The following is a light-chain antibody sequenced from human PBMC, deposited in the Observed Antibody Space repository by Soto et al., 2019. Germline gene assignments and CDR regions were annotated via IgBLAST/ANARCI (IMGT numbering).Light chain of an antibody. J-gene: IGKJ3*01. CDR1: QSVSSN. V-gene: IGKV3-15*01. CDR3: QQYNNWPPLFT. Sequence: EIVMTQSPATLSVSPGERATLSCRASQSVSSNLAWYQQKPGQAPRLLIYGASTRATGIPARFSGSGSGTEFTLTISSLQSEDCAVYSCQQYNNWPPLFTFGPGTKVDIK. CDR2: GAS.